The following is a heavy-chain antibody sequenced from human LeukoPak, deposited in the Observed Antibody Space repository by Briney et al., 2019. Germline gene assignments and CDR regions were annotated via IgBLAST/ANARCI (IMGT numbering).Heavy chain of an antibody. CDR3: ARVPDIVLMMYAIPGDGGGWYYGMDV. J-gene: IGHJ6*02. V-gene: IGHV1-18*01. D-gene: IGHD2-8*01. CDR2: ISAYNGNT. CDR1: GYTFTSYG. Sequence: ASVKVSCKASGYTFTSYGISWVRQAPGQGLEWMGWISAYNGNTNYAQKLQGRVTMTTDTSTSTAYMELRSLRSDDTAVYYCARVPDIVLMMYAIPGDGGGWYYGMDVWGQGTTVTVSS.